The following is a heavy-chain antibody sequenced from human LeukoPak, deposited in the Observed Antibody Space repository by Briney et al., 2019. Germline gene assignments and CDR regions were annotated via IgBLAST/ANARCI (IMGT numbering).Heavy chain of an antibody. V-gene: IGHV3-30-3*01. J-gene: IGHJ4*02. Sequence: PGGSLRLSCAPSGFTCSSYAMHWVRQAPGKGLELVAVISYDGSNKYYADSVKGRFTISRDNSKNTLYLQMNSLRAEDTAVYYCARDRDNWNYTPFFDYWGQGTLVTVSS. CDR1: GFTCSSYA. CDR3: ARDRDNWNYTPFFDY. D-gene: IGHD1-7*01. CDR2: ISYDGSNK.